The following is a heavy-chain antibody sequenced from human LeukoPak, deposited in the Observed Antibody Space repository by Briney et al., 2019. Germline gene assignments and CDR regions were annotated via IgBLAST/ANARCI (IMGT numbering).Heavy chain of an antibody. CDR1: GGSISSGDYS. CDR2: IYYSGST. CDR3: ARRRYYDFWSGYYRD. V-gene: IGHV4-30-4*01. D-gene: IGHD3-3*01. J-gene: IGHJ4*02. Sequence: SETLSLTCTVSGGSISSGDYSWSWIRQPPGTGLEWIGYIYYSGSTYYNPSLKSRVTISVDTSKNQFSLKLSSVTAADTAVYYCARRRYYDFWSGYYRDWGQGTLVTVSS.